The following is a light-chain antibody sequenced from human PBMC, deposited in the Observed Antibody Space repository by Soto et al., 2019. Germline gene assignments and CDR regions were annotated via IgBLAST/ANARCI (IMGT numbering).Light chain of an antibody. J-gene: IGKJ4*02. V-gene: IGKV3-15*01. CDR3: QQYGDLPLT. CDR2: ATS. Sequence: ETVLTQSPATLSVSPGDRATLSCRASQSVGNNFAWYQQKPGQAPRLLIFATSTRATGVPARFSGSGSGTEFSLTISSLQSEDFAVYYCQQYGDLPLTFGGGAKVEIE. CDR1: QSVGNN.